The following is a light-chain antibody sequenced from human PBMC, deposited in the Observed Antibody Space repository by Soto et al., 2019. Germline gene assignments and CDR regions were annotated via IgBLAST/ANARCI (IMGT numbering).Light chain of an antibody. CDR2: DAS. CDR1: QGVSWW. V-gene: IGKV1-5*01. CDR3: QQYNGDSYT. Sequence: DIQMTQSPSTLSVSVGDRVTITCRASQGVSWWLAWYQQRPGKGPKLLIYDASSLQSGVPSRFSGSGSGTEFTLTISSLQPEDFATYYCQQYNGDSYTFGEGTRLEIK. J-gene: IGKJ5*01.